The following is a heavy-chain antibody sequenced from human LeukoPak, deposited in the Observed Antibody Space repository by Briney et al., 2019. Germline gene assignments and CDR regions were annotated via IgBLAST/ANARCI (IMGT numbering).Heavy chain of an antibody. CDR1: GFTFSSYA. CDR3: AKDRARIAAAYFDY. J-gene: IGHJ4*02. Sequence: PGWSLRLSCAASGFTFSSYAMSWVRQAPGKGLEWVSAISGSGGSTYYADSVKGRFTISRDNSKNTLYLQMNSLRAEDMAVYYCAKDRARIAAAYFDYWGQGTLVTVSS. V-gene: IGHV3-23*01. D-gene: IGHD6-13*01. CDR2: ISGSGGST.